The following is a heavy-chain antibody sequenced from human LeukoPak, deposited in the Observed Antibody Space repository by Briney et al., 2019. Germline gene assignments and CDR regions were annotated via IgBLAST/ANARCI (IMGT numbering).Heavy chain of an antibody. J-gene: IGHJ4*02. Sequence: ASVKVTCKASGYTFTSYGISWVRQAPGQGLEWMGWISAYNGNTNYAQRLQGRVTMTTDTSTSTAYMELRSLRSDDTAVYYCARVDWNYASRILSYWGQGTLVTVSS. D-gene: IGHD1-7*01. CDR1: GYTFTSYG. CDR2: ISAYNGNT. CDR3: ARVDWNYASRILSY. V-gene: IGHV1-18*01.